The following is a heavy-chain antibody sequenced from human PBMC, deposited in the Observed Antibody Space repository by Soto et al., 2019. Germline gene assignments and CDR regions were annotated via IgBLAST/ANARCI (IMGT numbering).Heavy chain of an antibody. V-gene: IGHV3-48*01. CDR1: GFTFRGYN. CDR2: ISSGSSTL. J-gene: IGHJ4*02. CDR3: ARRHDYAAL. D-gene: IGHD4-17*01. Sequence: EVQLVESGGGLIQPGGSLRLSCAASGFTFRGYNMNWVRQAPGKGLEWVSFISSGSSTLYYADSVKGRFTISRDNANNSLYLQMNSLRAEDTAVYYCARRHDYAALWGQGTLVTVSS.